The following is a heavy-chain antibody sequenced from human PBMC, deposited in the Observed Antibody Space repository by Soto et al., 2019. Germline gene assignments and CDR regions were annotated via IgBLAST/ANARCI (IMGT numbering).Heavy chain of an antibody. V-gene: IGHV4-39*01. Sequence: PSETLSLTCTVSGGSISSSSYYWGWIRQPPGKGLEWIGSIYYSGSTYYNPSLKSRVTISVDTSKNQFSLKLSSVTAADTAVYYCARHSYIAAAGIGWFDPWGQGTLVTVSS. D-gene: IGHD6-13*01. CDR1: GGSISSSSYY. CDR2: IYYSGST. CDR3: ARHSYIAAAGIGWFDP. J-gene: IGHJ5*02.